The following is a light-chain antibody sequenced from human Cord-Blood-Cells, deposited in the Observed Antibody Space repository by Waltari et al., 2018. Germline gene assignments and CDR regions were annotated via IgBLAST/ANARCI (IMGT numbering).Light chain of an antibody. J-gene: IGKJ3*01. CDR3: QQYNNWPPFT. CDR2: GAS. Sequence: EIVMTQSPATLSVSPGERATLSCRASQSVSSNLAWYQQKPGQAPRLLIYGASTRATVIPARFSGSVSGTEFTLTISSLQSEDFAVYYCQQYNNWPPFTFGPGTKVDI. CDR1: QSVSSN. V-gene: IGKV3-15*01.